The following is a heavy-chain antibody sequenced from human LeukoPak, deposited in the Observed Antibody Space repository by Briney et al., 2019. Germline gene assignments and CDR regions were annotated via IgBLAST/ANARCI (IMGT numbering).Heavy chain of an antibody. CDR1: GFSFSSYS. J-gene: IGHJ4*02. CDR2: INWNGGST. CDR3: ASGGIYYGAAFDF. D-gene: IGHD1-26*01. Sequence: PGGSLRLSCVGSGFSFSSYSMTWVRQAPGKGLEWVSGINWNGGSTGYADSVKGRFTISRDNAKNSLYLQMNSLRAEDTALYYCASGGIYYGAAFDFWGQGTLVTVSS. V-gene: IGHV3-20*04.